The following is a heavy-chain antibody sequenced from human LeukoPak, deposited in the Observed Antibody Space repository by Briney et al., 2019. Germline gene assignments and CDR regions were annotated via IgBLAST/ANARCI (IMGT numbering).Heavy chain of an antibody. D-gene: IGHD4-17*01. V-gene: IGHV3-11*01. CDR1: GFTFSDYY. CDR3: ARESATTSAFDI. Sequence: GGSVRLSCAASGFTFSDYYMSWIRQAPGKGLEWVSYISSSGSTIYYADSVKGRFTISRDNAKNSLYLQMNSLRAEDTAVYYCARESATTSAFDIWGQGTMVTVSS. CDR2: ISSSGSTI. J-gene: IGHJ3*02.